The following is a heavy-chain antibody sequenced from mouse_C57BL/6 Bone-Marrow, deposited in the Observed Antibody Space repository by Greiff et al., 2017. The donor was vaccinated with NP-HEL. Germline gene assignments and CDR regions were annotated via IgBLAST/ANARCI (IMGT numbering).Heavy chain of an antibody. D-gene: IGHD2-3*01. CDR2: IYPGSGST. J-gene: IGHJ3*01. Sequence: QVQLQQPGAELVKPGASVKMSCKASGYTFTSYWITWVKQRPGQGLEWIGDIYPGSGSTTYNEKFKSKATLTVDTSSSTAYMQLSSLTSEDSAVYYCARRWLLREWFAYWGQGTLVTVSA. CDR3: ARRWLLREWFAY. V-gene: IGHV1-55*01. CDR1: GYTFTSYW.